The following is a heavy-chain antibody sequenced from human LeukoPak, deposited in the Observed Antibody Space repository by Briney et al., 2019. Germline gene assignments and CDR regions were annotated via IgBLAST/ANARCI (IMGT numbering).Heavy chain of an antibody. CDR2: IAYDGSNK. CDR1: GFTFSSYA. V-gene: IGHV3-30*04. Sequence: GGSLRLSCAASGFTFSSYAMHWVRQAPGKGLEWVAVIAYDGSNKYYADSVKGRFTISRDNSKNTLYLQMNSLRAEDTAVYYCASLAGYRCSGGSCYSLDYWGQGTLFTVSS. J-gene: IGHJ4*02. CDR3: ASLAGYRCSGGSCYSLDY. D-gene: IGHD2-15*01.